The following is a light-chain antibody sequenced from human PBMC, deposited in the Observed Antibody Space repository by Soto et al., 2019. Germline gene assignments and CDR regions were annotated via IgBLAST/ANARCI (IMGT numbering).Light chain of an antibody. CDR2: GAS. CDR3: EQYRTAPPYT. J-gene: IGKJ2*01. CDR1: QTVSSYF. V-gene: IGKV3-20*01. Sequence: ELVLTQSPGTLSLSPGERAILSCRASQTVSSYFLAWYQQKPGQAPRLVIYGASSRATGIPDRFSGSGSGTDFTLTISRLEPEDSGVYYCEQYRTAPPYTFGKGTKLEIK.